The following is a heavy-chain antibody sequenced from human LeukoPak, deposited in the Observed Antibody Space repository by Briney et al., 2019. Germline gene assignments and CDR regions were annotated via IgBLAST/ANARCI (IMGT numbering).Heavy chain of an antibody. CDR3: ARGPFYCSSTSCYTFDY. CDR2: ISSTGGST. J-gene: IGHJ4*02. V-gene: IGHV3-64*01. Sequence: GGSLRLSCVASGFTFSNYAMHWVRQAPGKGLEYVSAISSTGGSTYYANSVKGRFTISRDNSKNTLYLQMGSLRAEDMAVYYCARGPFYCSSTSCYTFDYWGQGTLVTVSS. D-gene: IGHD2-2*01. CDR1: GFTFSNYA.